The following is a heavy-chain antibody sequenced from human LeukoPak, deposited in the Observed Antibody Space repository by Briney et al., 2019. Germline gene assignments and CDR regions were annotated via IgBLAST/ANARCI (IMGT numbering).Heavy chain of an antibody. CDR3: ARGVLQVRFLVDY. D-gene: IGHD5-18*01. V-gene: IGHV1-2*02. J-gene: IGHJ4*02. CDR2: INPNIDCT. CDR1: GSAGTSCG. Sequence: SVKVSCKGSGSAGTSCGMHSERQATGQRLEWMGWINPNIDCTNYAQKFQGRVTMTRDTSISTAYMALSSVSSKDTAILFCARGVLQVRFLVDYWGQGTLVTVSS.